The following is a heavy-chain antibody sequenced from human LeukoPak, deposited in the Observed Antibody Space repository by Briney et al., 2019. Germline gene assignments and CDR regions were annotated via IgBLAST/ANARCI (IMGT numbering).Heavy chain of an antibody. V-gene: IGHV4-39*01. J-gene: IGHJ6*02. D-gene: IGHD4-17*01. CDR3: ARQVRYGLYYYGMDV. Sequence: PSETLSLTCTVSGGSISSSSYYWGWIRQPPGKGLEWIGSIYYSGSTYYNPSLKSRVTISVDTSKNQFSLKLSSVTAADTAVYYCARQVRYGLYYYGMDVWGQGTTVTVSS. CDR1: GGSISSSSYY. CDR2: IYYSGST.